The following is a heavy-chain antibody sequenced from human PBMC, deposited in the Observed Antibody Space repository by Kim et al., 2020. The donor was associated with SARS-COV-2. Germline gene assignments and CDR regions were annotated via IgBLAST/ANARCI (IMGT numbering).Heavy chain of an antibody. J-gene: IGHJ4*02. CDR2: IYPGDSDT. Sequence: GESLKISCKASGYSFTTYWVGWARQMPGKGLEWMGIIYPGDSDTRYSPSFQGLVTISADKSISTTYLQWSSLKASDTAMYYCARHDYVLGSYRDPLFDYWGQGTLVTVSS. CDR1: GYSFTTYW. V-gene: IGHV5-51*01. CDR3: ARHDYVLGSYRDPLFDY. D-gene: IGHD3-16*02.